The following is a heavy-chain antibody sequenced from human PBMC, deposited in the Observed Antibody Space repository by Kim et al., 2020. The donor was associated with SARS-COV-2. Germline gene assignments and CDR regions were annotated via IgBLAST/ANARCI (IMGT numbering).Heavy chain of an antibody. J-gene: IGHJ6*02. CDR3: AKDRAAHLYYDGMDV. Sequence: DSVKGRLTISRDNAKNTVKRQENSRRAEDTAVYYCAKDRAAHLYYDGMDVWGQGTTVTVS. V-gene: IGHV3-33*06. D-gene: IGHD6-6*01.